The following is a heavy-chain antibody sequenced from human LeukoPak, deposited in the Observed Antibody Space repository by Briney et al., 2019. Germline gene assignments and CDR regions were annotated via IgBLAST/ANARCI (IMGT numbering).Heavy chain of an antibody. CDR3: ARDSGRIAVAGTIPDY. D-gene: IGHD6-19*01. CDR2: ISAYNGNT. CDR1: GYTFTSYG. Sequence: ASVKVSCKASGYTFTSYGISWVRQAPGQGLEWMGWISAYNGNTNYAQKLQGRVTMTTDTSTSTAYMELRSLRSDDTAVYYCARDSGRIAVAGTIPDYWGQGTLVTVSS. J-gene: IGHJ4*02. V-gene: IGHV1-18*01.